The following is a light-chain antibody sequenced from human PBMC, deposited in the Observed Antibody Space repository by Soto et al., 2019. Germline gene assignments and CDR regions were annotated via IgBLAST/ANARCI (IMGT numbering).Light chain of an antibody. Sequence: QSALTQPRSVSGSPGQSVTISSTGTSYDVGDYKYVSWYRQLPGKAPKLIIYDISERPSGVPDRFSGSKSGNTASLTISGLQAEDEADYYCCSYAGSYSYVFGTGTKLTVL. CDR3: CSYAGSYSYV. CDR1: SYDVGDYKY. J-gene: IGLJ1*01. CDR2: DIS. V-gene: IGLV2-11*01.